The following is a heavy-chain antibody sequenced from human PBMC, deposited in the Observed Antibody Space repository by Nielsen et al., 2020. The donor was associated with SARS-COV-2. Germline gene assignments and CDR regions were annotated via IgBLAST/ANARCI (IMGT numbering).Heavy chain of an antibody. CDR3: ASSDYYDSSGYPNY. D-gene: IGHD3-22*01. V-gene: IGHV1-18*04. J-gene: IGHJ4*02. CDR2: ISAYNGNT. Sequence: ASVKVSCKASGYTFTSYGISWVRQAPGQGLEWMGWISAYNGNTNYAQKLQGRVTMTTDTSTSTAYMELRSLRSDDTAVYYCASSDYYDSSGYPNYWGQGTLVTVSS. CDR1: GYTFTSYG.